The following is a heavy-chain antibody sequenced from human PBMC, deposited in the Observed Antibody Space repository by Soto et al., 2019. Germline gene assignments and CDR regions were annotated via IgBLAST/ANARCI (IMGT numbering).Heavy chain of an antibody. CDR3: AGSRRSYCSSTSCSHGMDV. CDR1: GGSISSGGYY. V-gene: IGHV4-31*01. J-gene: IGHJ6*02. D-gene: IGHD2-2*01. CDR2: IYYSGST. Sequence: PSETLSLTCTVSGGSISSGGYYWSWIRQHPGKGLEWIGYIYYSGSTYYNPSLKSPVTISVDTSKNQLSLKLSSVTAADTAVYYCAGSRRSYCSSTSCSHGMDVWGQGITVTVSS.